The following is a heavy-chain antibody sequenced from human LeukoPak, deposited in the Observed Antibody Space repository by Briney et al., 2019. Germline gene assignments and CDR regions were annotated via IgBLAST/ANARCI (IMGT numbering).Heavy chain of an antibody. D-gene: IGHD5-18*01. J-gene: IGHJ4*02. CDR2: ISGSGGNT. Sequence: GGSLRLSCAVSGFIFSNYALSWVRQAPGKGLEWVSDISGSGGNTYYAKSVRGRFTISRDNSKNTLYLQMNSLRAGDTAIYYCVNRIQSALAAGYWGQGALVTVSS. CDR1: GFIFSNYA. CDR3: VNRIQSALAAGY. V-gene: IGHV3-23*01.